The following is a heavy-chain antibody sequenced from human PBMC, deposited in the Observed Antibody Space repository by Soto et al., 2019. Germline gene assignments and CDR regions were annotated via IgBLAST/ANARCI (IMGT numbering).Heavy chain of an antibody. CDR2: ISYDGSNK. D-gene: IGHD3-9*01. Sequence: GGSLSLSCSASGFTFISYGMHWVRQAPGKGLEWVAVISYDGSNKYYADSVKGRFTISRDNSKNTLYLQMNSLRAEDTAVYYCAKDLGNWLRRPRYGMDVWGQGTTVTVSS. CDR1: GFTFISYG. V-gene: IGHV3-30*18. J-gene: IGHJ6*02. CDR3: AKDLGNWLRRPRYGMDV.